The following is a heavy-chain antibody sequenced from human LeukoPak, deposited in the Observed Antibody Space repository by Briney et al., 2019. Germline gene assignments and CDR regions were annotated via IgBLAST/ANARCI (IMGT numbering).Heavy chain of an antibody. CDR2: IYTSGST. CDR1: GGSISSSNW. D-gene: IGHD5-18*01. Sequence: SETLSLTCAVSGGSISSSNWWSWVRQPPGKGLEWIGRIYTSGSTNYNPSLKSRVTMSVDTSKSQFSLKLSSVTAADTAVYYCARRKDEYSYGYFDYWGQGTLVTVSS. V-gene: IGHV4-4*02. J-gene: IGHJ4*02. CDR3: ARRKDEYSYGYFDY.